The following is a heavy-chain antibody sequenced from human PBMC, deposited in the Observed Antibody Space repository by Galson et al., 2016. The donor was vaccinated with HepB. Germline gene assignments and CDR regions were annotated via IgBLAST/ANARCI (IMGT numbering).Heavy chain of an antibody. CDR2: ITYHGRNQ. V-gene: IGHV3-30*03. Sequence: SLRLSCAASGFTFRSYGLQWVRQAPGKGPEWLAIITYHGRNQFYADSVKGRFTISRDDSRNSVYLQMDSLREEDTAVYDCGKWDWNDPADWGQGTLVSVSS. D-gene: IGHD1-1*01. CDR1: GFTFRSYG. CDR3: GKWDWNDPAD. J-gene: IGHJ4*02.